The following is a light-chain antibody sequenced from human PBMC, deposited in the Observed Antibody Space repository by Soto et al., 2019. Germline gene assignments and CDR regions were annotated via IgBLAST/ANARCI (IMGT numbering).Light chain of an antibody. J-gene: IGLJ7*01. CDR2: RNN. CDR3: EEWDDSLSGPV. V-gene: IGLV1-47*01. Sequence: QPVLTQPPSASGTPGQRVTISCSGSSSNIGSNFVYWYQQLPGTAPKLLIYRNNQRPSGVPDRFSGSKSCTSASLAIIGLRSEDAADYSCEEWDDSLSGPVFGGGTQLTVL. CDR1: SSNIGSNF.